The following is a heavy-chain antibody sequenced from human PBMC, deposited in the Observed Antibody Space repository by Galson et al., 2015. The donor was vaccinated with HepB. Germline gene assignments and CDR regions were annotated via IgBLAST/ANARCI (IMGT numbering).Heavy chain of an antibody. J-gene: IGHJ6*03. CDR2: IYWDNDK. Sequence: PALXKPTQTLTLTCTFSGFSLNTRGVGVGWIRQPPGKALEWLALIYWDNDKRYSPSLKSRLTITKDTSKNQVFLTMTNVDPVDSGTYYCAHRLEDMNYNYMDVWGKGTTVTVSS. V-gene: IGHV2-5*02. CDR1: GFSLNTRGVG. CDR3: AHRLEDMNYNYMDV. D-gene: IGHD2-15*01.